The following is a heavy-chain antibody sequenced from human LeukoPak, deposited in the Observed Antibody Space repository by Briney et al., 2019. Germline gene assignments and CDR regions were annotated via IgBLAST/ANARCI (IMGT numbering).Heavy chain of an antibody. J-gene: IGHJ6*03. D-gene: IGHD2-2*01. V-gene: IGHV1-69*01. CDR1: GGTFSSYA. CDR3: ARARSSSYHRYYYMDV. CDR2: IIPIFGTA. Sequence: GASVKVSCKASGGTFSSYAISWVRQAPGQGLEWMGGIIPIFGTANYAQKFQGRVTITADESTSTAYMELSSLRSEDTAVYYCARARSSSYHRYYYMDVWGKGTTVTVSS.